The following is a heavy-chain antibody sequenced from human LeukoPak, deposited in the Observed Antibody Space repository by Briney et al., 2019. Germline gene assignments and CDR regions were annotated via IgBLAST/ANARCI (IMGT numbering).Heavy chain of an antibody. CDR1: GFTFTNYA. CDR3: TYPAFFDY. J-gene: IGHJ4*02. CDR2: VSYDGGDK. V-gene: IGHV3-30*01. Sequence: TGGPLRLSCAASGFTFTNYAIHWVRQAPGKGLEWVAVVSYDGGDKYYADSVKGRFIISRDNSMDTVYLQMNRLRVEDTALYYCTYPAFFDYWGQGTLVTVSS.